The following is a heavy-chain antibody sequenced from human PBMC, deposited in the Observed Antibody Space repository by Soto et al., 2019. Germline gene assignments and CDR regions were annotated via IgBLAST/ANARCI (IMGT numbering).Heavy chain of an antibody. J-gene: IGHJ4*02. D-gene: IGHD6-19*01. Sequence: VQLVESGGGVVQPGRSLRLSCAASGFTFSDYAMHWVRQAPGKGLEGVAVVSHDGRNTHYADSVKGRFTISRDSSKNRVALEMTSLRAEDAAVYYCAKGGGQWLVTSDFNYWGQGALVTVSS. CDR2: VSHDGRNT. CDR3: AKGGGQWLVTSDFNY. CDR1: GFTFSDYA. V-gene: IGHV3-30*18.